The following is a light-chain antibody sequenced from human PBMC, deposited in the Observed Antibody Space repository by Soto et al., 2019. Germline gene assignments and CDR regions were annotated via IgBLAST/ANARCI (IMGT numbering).Light chain of an antibody. J-gene: IGKJ1*01. CDR3: QQYGSSPTWT. Sequence: EIVVTQSPGTLSLSPGERATLSCRASQSVSSSYLAWYQQKPGQAPRLLIYGASSRATGIPDRFSGSGSGTDFTLTISRLEPEDFAVYYCQQYGSSPTWTFCQGTKVEI. CDR1: QSVSSSY. CDR2: GAS. V-gene: IGKV3-20*01.